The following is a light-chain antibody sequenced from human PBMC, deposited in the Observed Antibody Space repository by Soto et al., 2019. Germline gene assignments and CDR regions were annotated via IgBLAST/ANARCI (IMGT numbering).Light chain of an antibody. CDR2: ISD. CDR1: SSNIGTNT. V-gene: IGLV1-44*01. CDR3: AAWDDSLNGPV. J-gene: IGLJ2*01. Sequence: QSVLTQPPSASGTPGQRVTISCSGGSSNIGTNTVNWYQQLPGTAPKLLIYISDQRPSGVPDRFSRSKSGASASLAISGLQSEDEADYYCAAWDDSLNGPVFGGGTKVTVL.